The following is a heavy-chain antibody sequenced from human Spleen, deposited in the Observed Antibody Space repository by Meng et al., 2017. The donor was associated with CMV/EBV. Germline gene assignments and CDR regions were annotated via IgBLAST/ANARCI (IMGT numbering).Heavy chain of an antibody. CDR3: ARYYYGAFSMDV. V-gene: IGHV1-18*01. D-gene: IGHD3-10*01. Sequence: ASEKVSCKASGYTFSRYGISWVRQAPGQGHEWMGWISANNGNTKYAQKFQGRVTMSTDTSTSTAYMELRSLRSADTAVYYCARYYYGAFSMDVWGQGTTVTVSS. J-gene: IGHJ6*02. CDR2: ISANNGNT. CDR1: GYTFSRYG.